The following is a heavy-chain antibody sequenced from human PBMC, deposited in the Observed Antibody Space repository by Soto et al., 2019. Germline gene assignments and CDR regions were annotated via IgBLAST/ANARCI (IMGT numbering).Heavy chain of an antibody. CDR1: GFTFSSYA. V-gene: IGHV3-23*01. D-gene: IGHD3-10*01. Sequence: GGSLRLSCAASGFTFSSYAMSWVRQAPGKGLEWVSAISGSGGSTYYADSVKGRFTISRDNSKNTLYLQMNSLRAEDTAVYYCAKPTLNYGSGLNHRYYYYYGMDVWGQGTTVTVSS. CDR2: ISGSGGST. CDR3: AKPTLNYGSGLNHRYYYYYGMDV. J-gene: IGHJ6*02.